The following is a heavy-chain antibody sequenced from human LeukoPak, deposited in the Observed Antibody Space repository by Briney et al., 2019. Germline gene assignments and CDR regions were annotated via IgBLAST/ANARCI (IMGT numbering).Heavy chain of an antibody. V-gene: IGHV4-61*02. D-gene: IGHD3-22*01. J-gene: IGHJ2*01. Sequence: SQTLSLTCTVSGGSISSGSYYWSWIRQPAGKGLEWIGRIYTSGSTNYNPSLKSRVTISVDTSKNQFSLKLSSVTAADTAVYYWARDGGVGYYVSSGRHWYFDLGGRGTLVTVS. CDR1: GGSISSGSYY. CDR3: ARDGGVGYYVSSGRHWYFDL. CDR2: IYTSGST.